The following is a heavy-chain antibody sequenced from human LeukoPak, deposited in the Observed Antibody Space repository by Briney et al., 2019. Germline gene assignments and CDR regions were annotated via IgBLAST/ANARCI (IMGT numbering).Heavy chain of an antibody. CDR2: INHSGST. Sequence: SETLSLTCAVYGGSFSDYYWSWIRQPPGKGLEWIGEINHSGSTNYNPSLKSRVTISVDTSKSQFALKLSSVTAADTAVYYCAKSYFDYSTYYSYYFNLWGQGALVTVSS. D-gene: IGHD4-11*01. V-gene: IGHV4-34*01. CDR1: GGSFSDYY. CDR3: AKSYFDYSTYYSYYFNL. J-gene: IGHJ4*02.